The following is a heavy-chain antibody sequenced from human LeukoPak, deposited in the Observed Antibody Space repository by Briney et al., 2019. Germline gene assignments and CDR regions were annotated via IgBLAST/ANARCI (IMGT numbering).Heavy chain of an antibody. CDR2: ISSSSSYI. CDR1: GFTFSSYS. Sequence: GGSLRLSCAASGFTFSSYSMNWVRQAPGKGLEWVSSISSSSSYIYYADSVKGRFTISRDNAKSSLYLQMNSLRAEDTAVYYCARDSYDSSGYPFDYWGQGTLVTVSS. D-gene: IGHD3-22*01. V-gene: IGHV3-21*01. J-gene: IGHJ4*02. CDR3: ARDSYDSSGYPFDY.